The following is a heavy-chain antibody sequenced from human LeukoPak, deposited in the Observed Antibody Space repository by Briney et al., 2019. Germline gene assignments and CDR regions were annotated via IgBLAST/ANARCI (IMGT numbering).Heavy chain of an antibody. D-gene: IGHD2-2*01. CDR1: GYIFTDYY. V-gene: IGHV1-2*02. CDR2: INRNTGGT. J-gene: IGHJ6*03. CDR3: AIYRGVVLPDATNFYYYSYMDV. Sequence: ASVKVSCTPSGYIFTDYYMYWVRQAPGQGLEWVGWINRNTGGTNYAQKFQGRVTMTRDTSINTAYMELSSLRSDDTALYYCAIYRGVVLPDATNFYYYSYMDVWGKGTTVTVSS.